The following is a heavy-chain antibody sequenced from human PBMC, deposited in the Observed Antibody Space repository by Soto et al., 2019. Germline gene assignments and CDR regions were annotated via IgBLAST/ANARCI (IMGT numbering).Heavy chain of an antibody. CDR1: GFTFSSYS. CDR2: ISSSSSYI. CDR3: ARAVVETGTTNFFYY. D-gene: IGHD1-1*01. V-gene: IGHV3-21*01. J-gene: IGHJ4*02. Sequence: GGSLRLSCAASGFTFSSYSMNWVRQAPGKGLEWVSSISSSSSYIYYADSVKGRFTISRDNAKNSLYLQMSSLRAEDTAVYYCARAVVETGTTNFFYYWGQGTLVTVSS.